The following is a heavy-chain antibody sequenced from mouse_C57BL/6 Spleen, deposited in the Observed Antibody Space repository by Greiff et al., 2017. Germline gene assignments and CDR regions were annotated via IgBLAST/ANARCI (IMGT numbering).Heavy chain of an antibody. D-gene: IGHD3-2*02. V-gene: IGHV5-16*01. CDR2: INYDGSST. J-gene: IGHJ3*01. CDR3: AREDSSGYWFAY. CDR1: GFTFSDYY. Sequence: EVNVVESEGGLVQPGSSMKLSCTASGFTFSDYYMAWVRQVPEKGLEWVANINYDGSSTYYLDSLKSRFIISRDNAKNILSLQMSSLKSEDTATYYCAREDSSGYWFAYWGQGTLVTVSA.